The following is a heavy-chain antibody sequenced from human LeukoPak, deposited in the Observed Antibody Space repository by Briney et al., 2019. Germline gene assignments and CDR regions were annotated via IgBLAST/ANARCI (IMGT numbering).Heavy chain of an antibody. V-gene: IGHV3-21*01. D-gene: IGHD3-10*01. Sequence: GGSLRLSCAASVFTFSSYNMNGVRQAPGTGLEWVSSINSGSTYINYADSVKGRFTISRDNAENSLYLQMSSLRAEDTAVYYCARVSLGHNYGSGSYDYWGQGTLVTVSS. CDR1: VFTFSSYN. CDR2: INSGSTYI. J-gene: IGHJ4*02. CDR3: ARVSLGHNYGSGSYDY.